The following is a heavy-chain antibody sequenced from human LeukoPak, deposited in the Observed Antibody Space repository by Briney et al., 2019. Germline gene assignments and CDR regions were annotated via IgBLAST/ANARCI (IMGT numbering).Heavy chain of an antibody. CDR3: ARDRAAAGTRRDYYYYMDV. V-gene: IGHV4-61*02. J-gene: IGHJ6*03. Sequence: PSETLSLTCTVSGGSISSGSYYWSWIRQPAGKGLEWIGRIYTSGSTNYNPSLKSRVTISVDTSKNQFSLKLSSVTAADTAVYYCARDRAAAGTRRDYYYYMDVWGKGTTVTISS. CDR1: GGSISSGSYY. D-gene: IGHD6-13*01. CDR2: IYTSGST.